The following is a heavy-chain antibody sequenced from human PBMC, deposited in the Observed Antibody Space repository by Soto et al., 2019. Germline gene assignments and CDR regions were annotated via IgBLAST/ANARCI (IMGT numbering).Heavy chain of an antibody. CDR1: GGSITSSASY. CDR3: ARHSRSIDYGSGSYSSDP. Sequence: QLQLQESGPGLVKPSETLSLTCTVSGGSITSSASYWGWIRQPPGKGLEWIGTIYYSGSTYYNPSLQSRVSISEDTSKNQLSLKLTSVTAADTAVYYCARHSRSIDYGSGSYSSDPWGQGTLVTVSS. V-gene: IGHV4-39*01. CDR2: IYYSGST. J-gene: IGHJ5*02. D-gene: IGHD3-10*01.